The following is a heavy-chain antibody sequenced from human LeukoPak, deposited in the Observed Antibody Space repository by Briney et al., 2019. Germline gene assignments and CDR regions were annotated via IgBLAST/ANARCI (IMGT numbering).Heavy chain of an antibody. CDR3: ARRPGMDV. J-gene: IGHJ6*02. V-gene: IGHV4-39*01. CDR2: IYYSGST. Sequence: SETLSLTCTVSGGSVSSSSYYWGWIRQPPGMGLEWIGSIYYSGSTYYNPTLKSRVTISVDTSKNLISLKVTSVTAADTAVYYCARRPGMDVWGQGTTVTVSS. CDR1: GGSVSSSSYY.